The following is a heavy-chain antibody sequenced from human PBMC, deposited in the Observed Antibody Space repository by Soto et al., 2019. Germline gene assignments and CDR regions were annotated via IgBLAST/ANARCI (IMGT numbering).Heavy chain of an antibody. CDR3: ARTKGYCGGDCYANDAFDI. V-gene: IGHV3-21*01. D-gene: IGHD2-21*02. J-gene: IGHJ3*02. Sequence: EVQLVESGGGLVKPGGSLRLSCAASGFTFSSYSMNWVRQAPGKGLEWVSAISSSSSDIYYADSVKGRFTISRDNAKNSPFLQMNSLRAEDTAVYYCARTKGYCGGDCYANDAFDIWGQGTMVTVSS. CDR2: ISSSSSDI. CDR1: GFTFSSYS.